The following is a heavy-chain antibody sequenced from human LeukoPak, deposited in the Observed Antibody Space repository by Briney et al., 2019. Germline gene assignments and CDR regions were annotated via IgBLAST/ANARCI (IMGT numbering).Heavy chain of an antibody. D-gene: IGHD2-2*01. CDR1: GGSFSGYY. Sequence: SETLSLTCAVYGGSFSGYYWSWIRQPPGKGLEWIGEINHSGSTNYNPSLKSRVTISVDTSKNQFSLKLSSVTAADTAVYYCARGLMDCSSTSCYSASDYWGQGTLVTVSS. CDR3: ARGLMDCSSTSCYSASDY. J-gene: IGHJ4*02. CDR2: INHSGST. V-gene: IGHV4-34*01.